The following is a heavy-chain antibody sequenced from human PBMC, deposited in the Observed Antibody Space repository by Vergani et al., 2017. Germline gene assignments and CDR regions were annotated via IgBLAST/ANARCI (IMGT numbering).Heavy chain of an antibody. CDR2: IYYSGST. V-gene: IGHV4-59*01. J-gene: IGHJ5*02. D-gene: IGHD2-15*01. CDR1: GGSISSYY. CDR3: ARGGARYCSGGSCGNWFDP. Sequence: QVQLQESGPGLVKPSETLSLTCTVSGGSISSYYWSWIRQPPGKGLEWIGYIYYSGSTNYNPSLKSRVTMSVDTSKNQFSLKLSSVTAADTAVYYCARGGARYCSGGSCGNWFDPWGQGTLVTVSS.